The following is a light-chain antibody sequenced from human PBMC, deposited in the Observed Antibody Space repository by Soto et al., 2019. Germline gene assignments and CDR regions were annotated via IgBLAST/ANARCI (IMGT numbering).Light chain of an antibody. J-gene: IGLJ2*01. Sequence: NFMLTQPHSVSESPGKTVTISCTRSSGSIASNYVQWYQQRPGSSPTTVIYEDNQRPSWVPDRFSGSTDSCFNSASLTICGRKTEDEADYYCQSYDSSNLIFGRGTKLTVL. V-gene: IGLV6-57*01. CDR3: QSYDSSNLI. CDR1: SGSIASNY. CDR2: EDN.